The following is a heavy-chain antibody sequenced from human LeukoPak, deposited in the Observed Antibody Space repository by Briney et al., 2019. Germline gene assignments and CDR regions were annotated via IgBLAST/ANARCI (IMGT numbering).Heavy chain of an antibody. V-gene: IGHV4-4*02. CDR2: VHLSGNS. J-gene: IGHJ4*02. CDR1: GGSILTTNW. CDR3: ARESGAFSPFGF. D-gene: IGHD1-26*01. Sequence: PSETLSLTCAVSGGSILTTNWWSWVRQPPGKGLEWIGEVHLSGNSNYNPSLKSRVSMSIDKSKNQLSLKLTSVTAADTAMYYCARESGAFSPFGFWGQGTLVTVSS.